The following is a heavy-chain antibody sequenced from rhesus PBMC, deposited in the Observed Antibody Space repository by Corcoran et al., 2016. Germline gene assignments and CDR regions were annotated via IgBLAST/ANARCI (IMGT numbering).Heavy chain of an antibody. Sequence: QLQLQESGPGLVKPSETLSVTCAVSGGSISSSYWSWIRQAPGNGLEWIGYIYGSGSSSTYTPSRKSRVPLSVDTSKNPFSLKLSSVTAADTAVYYCARGTIYYFDYWGQGVLVTVSS. CDR3: ARGTIYYFDY. D-gene: IGHD3-3*01. V-gene: IGHV4-169*01. J-gene: IGHJ4*01. CDR1: GGSISSSY. CDR2: IYGSGSSS.